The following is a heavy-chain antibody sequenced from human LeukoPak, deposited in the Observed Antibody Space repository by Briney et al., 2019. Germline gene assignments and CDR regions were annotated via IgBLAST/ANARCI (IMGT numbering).Heavy chain of an antibody. CDR1: GGSISSGGYY. Sequence: SQTLSLTCTVSGGSISSGGYYWSWIRQPPGEGLEWIGYIYHSGSTYYNPSLKSRVTISVDRSKNQFSLKLSSVTAADTAVYYCARPRFDSWELPPEGFDPWGQGTLVTVSS. V-gene: IGHV4-30-2*01. D-gene: IGHD1-26*01. J-gene: IGHJ5*02. CDR2: IYHSGST. CDR3: ARPRFDSWELPPEGFDP.